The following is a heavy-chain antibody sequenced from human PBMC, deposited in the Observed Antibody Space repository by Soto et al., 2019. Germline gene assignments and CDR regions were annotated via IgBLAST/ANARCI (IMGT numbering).Heavy chain of an antibody. J-gene: IGHJ4*02. Sequence: GGSLRLSCAAPGFTFSSYEMNWVRQAPGKGLEWVSYINSDGSTVYYADSVKGRFTISRDNAKNSLYLQMNRLRAEDTAVYYCARDARTYSGSIRHLDYWGQGTLVTVSS. V-gene: IGHV3-48*03. CDR1: GFTFSSYE. CDR2: INSDGSTV. CDR3: ARDARTYSGSIRHLDY. D-gene: IGHD1-26*01.